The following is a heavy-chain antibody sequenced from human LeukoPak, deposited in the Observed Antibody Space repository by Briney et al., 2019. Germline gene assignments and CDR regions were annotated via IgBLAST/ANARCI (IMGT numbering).Heavy chain of an antibody. Sequence: GGSLRLSCAASGFTFSRYGMHWVRQAPGKGLECVAFIRYDGSNKYYADSVKGRFTVSRDNSKNTLYLQMNSLRAEDTAVYYCAKEDSSSWSPNTDAFDIWGQGTMVTVSS. V-gene: IGHV3-30*02. CDR1: GFTFSRYG. CDR2: IRYDGSNK. CDR3: AKEDSSSWSPNTDAFDI. D-gene: IGHD6-13*01. J-gene: IGHJ3*02.